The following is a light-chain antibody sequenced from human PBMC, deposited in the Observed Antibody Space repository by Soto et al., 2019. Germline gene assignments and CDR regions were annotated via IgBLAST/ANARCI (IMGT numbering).Light chain of an antibody. CDR3: QQYNSWPQT. Sequence: EIVLTQSPATLSVSPGERATLSCRASHSVAGNLAWYQQTPGQAPRLLIYLTSTRATGIPARFSGSGAGTDFTLTISSLQSEDFAVYSCQQYNSWPQTFGQGTKLEIK. CDR1: HSVAGN. J-gene: IGKJ2*01. CDR2: LTS. V-gene: IGKV3-15*01.